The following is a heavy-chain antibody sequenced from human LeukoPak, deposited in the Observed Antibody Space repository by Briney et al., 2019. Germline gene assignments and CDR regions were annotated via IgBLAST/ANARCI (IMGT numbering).Heavy chain of an antibody. CDR2: IYYSGST. D-gene: IGHD3-10*01. V-gene: IGHV4-61*01. Sequence: SSETLSLTCTVSGGSVNSGNYYWSWIRQPPGKGLEWIGYIYYSGSTNYNPSPKSRVTISVDTSKNQFSLKLSSVTAADTAVYYCARGRVRFDPWGQGTLVTVSS. CDR3: ARGRVRFDP. J-gene: IGHJ5*02. CDR1: GGSVNSGNYY.